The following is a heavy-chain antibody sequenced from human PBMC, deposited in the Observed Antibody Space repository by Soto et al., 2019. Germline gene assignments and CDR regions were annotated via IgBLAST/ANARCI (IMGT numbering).Heavy chain of an antibody. CDR1: GGSISSSNW. V-gene: IGHV4-4*02. CDR3: ARKLRWLGGSSSSGQGWFDP. Sequence: KXSETVSLTCAVSGGSISSSNWWSWVRQPPGKGLEWIGEIYHSGSTNYNPSLKSRVTISVDKSKNQFSLKMTSLTGADTAVYYCARKLRWLGGSSSSGQGWFDPWGQGIRVTVSS. J-gene: IGHJ5*02. CDR2: IYHSGST. D-gene: IGHD6-6*01.